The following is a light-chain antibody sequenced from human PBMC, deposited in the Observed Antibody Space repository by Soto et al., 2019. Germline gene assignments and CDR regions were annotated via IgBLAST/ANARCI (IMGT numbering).Light chain of an antibody. V-gene: IGKV3-20*01. CDR2: EAS. Sequence: EIVLTQSPGTLSLSPGERATLSCRASQSVSSSSLAWYQQNPGQAPRLLIYEASSRATGIPDRFSGSGSGTDFTLTISRLEPEDFAAYYCQQYRTFGQGTKVDIK. CDR3: QQYRT. J-gene: IGKJ1*01. CDR1: QSVSSSS.